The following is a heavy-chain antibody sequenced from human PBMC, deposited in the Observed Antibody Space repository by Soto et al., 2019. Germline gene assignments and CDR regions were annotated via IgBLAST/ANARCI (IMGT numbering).Heavy chain of an antibody. CDR2: VYYRGRS. J-gene: IGHJ4*02. Sequence: SETLSLTCTVSGGSVSNSDYYWGWIRQSPGKGLEWIGSVYYRGRSYSKSSVKSRVTISVDTSKNQFSLNLNSVTASDTAVYFCVSQRTSVLTQAYFDYWGPGALVTVSS. V-gene: IGHV4-39*01. CDR3: VSQRTSVLTQAYFDY. D-gene: IGHD2-8*01. CDR1: GGSVSNSDYY.